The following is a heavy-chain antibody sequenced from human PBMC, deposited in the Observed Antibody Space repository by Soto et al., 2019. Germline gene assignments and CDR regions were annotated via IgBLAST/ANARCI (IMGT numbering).Heavy chain of an antibody. CDR3: AREDGDSGLDY. J-gene: IGHJ4*02. V-gene: IGHV3-33*01. CDR1: GFTFSSYG. D-gene: IGHD3-10*01. CDR2: IWYDGSNK. Sequence: QVQLVESGGGVVQPGRSLRLSCAASGFTFSSYGMHWVRQAPGKGLEWVAVIWYDGSNKYYADSVKGRITISRDNSKNTLYLQMNSLRAEDTAVYYCAREDGDSGLDYWGQGTLVTVSS.